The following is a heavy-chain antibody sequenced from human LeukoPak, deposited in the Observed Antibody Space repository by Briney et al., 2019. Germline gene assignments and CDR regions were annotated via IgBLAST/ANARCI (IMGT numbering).Heavy chain of an antibody. V-gene: IGHV3-64*04. CDR3: AREGYGDYTFDY. D-gene: IGHD4-17*01. Sequence: PGGSLRLSCSASGFSFSSYAMNWVRQAPGKGLEYVSTISTNGGGTYYADSVKGRFTISRDNPKNTLYLQMNSLRAEDTAVYYCAREGYGDYTFDYWGQGTLVTVSS. J-gene: IGHJ4*02. CDR1: GFSFSSYA. CDR2: ISTNGGGT.